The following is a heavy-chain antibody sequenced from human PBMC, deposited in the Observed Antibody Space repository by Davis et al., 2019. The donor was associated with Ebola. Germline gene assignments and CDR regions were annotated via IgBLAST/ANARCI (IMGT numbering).Heavy chain of an antibody. CDR1: GFTFGDYA. CDR3: TTSPDGIVVVPAAKGKYYYYGMDV. J-gene: IGHJ6*02. D-gene: IGHD2-2*01. Sequence: GESLKISCTASGFTFGDYAMSWVRQAPGKGLEWVGFIRSKAYGGTTEYAASVKGRFTISRDDSKNTLYLQMNSLKTEDTAVYYCTTSPDGIVVVPAAKGKYYYYGMDVWGQGTTVTVSS. CDR2: IRSKAYGGTT. V-gene: IGHV3-49*04.